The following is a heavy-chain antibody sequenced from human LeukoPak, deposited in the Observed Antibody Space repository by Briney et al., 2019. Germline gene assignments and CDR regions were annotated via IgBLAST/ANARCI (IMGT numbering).Heavy chain of an antibody. CDR2: FYNSGRS. CDR3: ARGQIRDPFDY. D-gene: IGHD4-17*01. Sequence: SETLSLTCTVSDDSISDYYRGWIRQPPGKGLEWIGYFYNSGRSTYNPSLKSRVTISVDTSKNQFSLKLSSMTAADTAVYYCARGQIRDPFDYWGQGTLVTVSS. V-gene: IGHV4-59*08. J-gene: IGHJ4*02. CDR1: DDSISDYY.